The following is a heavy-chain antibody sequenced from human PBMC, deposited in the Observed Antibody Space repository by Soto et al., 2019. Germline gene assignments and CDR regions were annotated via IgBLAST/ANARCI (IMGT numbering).Heavy chain of an antibody. CDR1: GDTFSNYA. D-gene: IGHD6-19*01. Sequence: QVQLMQSGAEVKNPGSSVKVSCTASGDTFSNYAISWVRQAPGQGLEWMGGIMSIFGTPNYAQKFQGRVTITADESTSTAYMELSSLRSEDTAKYYCATTMGPGISVAGDYQYYYGVDVWGQGTTVTVSS. V-gene: IGHV1-69*01. J-gene: IGHJ6*02. CDR2: IMSIFGTP. CDR3: ATTMGPGISVAGDYQYYYGVDV.